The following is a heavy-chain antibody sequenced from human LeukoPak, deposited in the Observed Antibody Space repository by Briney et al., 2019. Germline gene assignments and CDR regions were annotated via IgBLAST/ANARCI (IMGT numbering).Heavy chain of an antibody. Sequence: GGSLRLSCAASGFTFSSYSMNWVRQAPGKGLEWVSSTSSSSSYIYYADSVKGRFTISRDNAKNSLYLQMNSLRAEDTAVYYCAELGITMIGGVWGKGTTVTISS. D-gene: IGHD3-10*02. CDR3: AELGITMIGGV. J-gene: IGHJ6*04. V-gene: IGHV3-21*01. CDR2: TSSSSSYI. CDR1: GFTFSSYS.